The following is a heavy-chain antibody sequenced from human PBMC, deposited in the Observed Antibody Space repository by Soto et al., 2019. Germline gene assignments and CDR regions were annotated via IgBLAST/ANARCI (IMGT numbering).Heavy chain of an antibody. CDR2: IYPGDSDT. D-gene: IGHD6-6*01. V-gene: IGHV5-51*01. CDR1: GYSFTSYW. Sequence: GESLKISCKGSGYSFTSYWIGWVRQMPGKGLEWMGIIYPGDSDTRYSPSFQGQVTISADKSISTAYLQWSSLKASDTAMYYCPRRPLFSSSSANYYYYGMDVWGQVTTVTGSS. CDR3: PRRPLFSSSSANYYYYGMDV. J-gene: IGHJ6*02.